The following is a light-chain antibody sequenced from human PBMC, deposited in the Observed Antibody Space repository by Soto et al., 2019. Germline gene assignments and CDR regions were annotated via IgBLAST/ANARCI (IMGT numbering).Light chain of an antibody. V-gene: IGLV1-47*01. CDR1: SSNIGSNY. J-gene: IGLJ2*01. CDR2: RNN. CDR3: AAWDDSLSGHVV. Sequence: QPVLTQPPSASGTPGQRVTISCSGSSSNIGSNYVYWYQQLPGTSPKLLIYRNNQRPSGVPDRFSGSKSGTSASLAISGLRSEDEADYYGAAWDDSLSGHVVFGGGTKVTVL.